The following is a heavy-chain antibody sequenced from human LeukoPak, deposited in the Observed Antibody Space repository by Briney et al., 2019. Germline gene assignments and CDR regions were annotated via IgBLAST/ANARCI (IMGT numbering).Heavy chain of an antibody. J-gene: IGHJ4*02. CDR3: ARDSSGTTFDC. CDR2: ISQDGSEK. CDR1: GFTFSSYW. V-gene: IGHV3-7*01. D-gene: IGHD1-7*01. Sequence: GGSLRLACAASGFTFSSYWMRWVRQAPGKGLEWVGQISQDGSEKYYVDSVRGRFTFSRDNAKNSLYLQMNSLRAEDTAVYYCARDSSGTTFDCGGQGTLVTVSS.